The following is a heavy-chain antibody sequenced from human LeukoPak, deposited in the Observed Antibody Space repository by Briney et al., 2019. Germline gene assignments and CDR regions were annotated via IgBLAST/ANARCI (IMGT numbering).Heavy chain of an antibody. Sequence: GASVKVSCKASGYTFTSYGISWVRQAPGQGLEWMGWISAYNGNTNYAQKLQGRVTMTTDTTTSTAYMELRSLRSDDTAVYYCARGIADYYYYYMDAWGKGTTVTISS. CDR1: GYTFTSYG. V-gene: IGHV1-18*01. CDR2: ISAYNGNT. J-gene: IGHJ6*03. CDR3: ARGIADYYYYYMDA. D-gene: IGHD6-13*01.